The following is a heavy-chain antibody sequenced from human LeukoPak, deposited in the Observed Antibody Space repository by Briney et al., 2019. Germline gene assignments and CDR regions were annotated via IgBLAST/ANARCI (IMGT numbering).Heavy chain of an antibody. Sequence: GGSLRLSCAASGFTFSSYAMSWVRQAPGKGLEWVSAISGSGGSTYYADSVKGRFTISRDNSKNTPYLQMNSLRPDDTAVYYCARDSTPRYSGYDRVFWGRGTLVTVSS. V-gene: IGHV3-23*01. CDR1: GFTFSSYA. J-gene: IGHJ4*02. CDR3: ARDSTPRYSGYDRVF. D-gene: IGHD5-12*01. CDR2: ISGSGGST.